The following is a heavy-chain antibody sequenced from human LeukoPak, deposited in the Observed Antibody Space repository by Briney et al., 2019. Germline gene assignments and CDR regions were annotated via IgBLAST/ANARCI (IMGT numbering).Heavy chain of an antibody. Sequence: SETLSLTCAVSGVSISSNLWWTWVRQPPGKGLEWIAEIHHSGSINYNPSLKSRVTISVDTSKNQFSLKLSSVTAADTAVYYCARDLGRGWIQLWLQPNGGENWGQGTLVTVSS. CDR2: IHHSGSI. CDR1: GVSISSNLW. V-gene: IGHV4-4*02. J-gene: IGHJ4*02. D-gene: IGHD5-18*01. CDR3: ARDLGRGWIQLWLQPNGGEN.